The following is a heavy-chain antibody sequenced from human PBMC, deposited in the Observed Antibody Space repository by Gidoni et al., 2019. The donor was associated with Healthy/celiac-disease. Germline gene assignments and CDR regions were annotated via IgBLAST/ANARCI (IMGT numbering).Heavy chain of an antibody. Sequence: QVTLRESGPALVKPTQTLTLTCTFAGFSLSTSGMCVSWIRQPPGKALEWLALIDWDDDKYYSTSLKTRLTISKDTSKNQVVLTMTNMDPVDTATYYCARSISSSCPLPHSGGYGMDVWGQGTTVTVSS. J-gene: IGHJ6*02. CDR1: GFSLSTSGMC. D-gene: IGHD6-13*01. CDR2: IDWDDDK. V-gene: IGHV2-70*01. CDR3: ARSISSSCPLPHSGGYGMDV.